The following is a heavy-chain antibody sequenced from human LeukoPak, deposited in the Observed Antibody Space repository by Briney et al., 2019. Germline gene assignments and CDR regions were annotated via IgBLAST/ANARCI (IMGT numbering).Heavy chain of an antibody. CDR3: ARGGRGYCSSTSCGGGYYYMDV. J-gene: IGHJ6*03. D-gene: IGHD2-2*01. CDR2: INPSGGST. V-gene: IGHV1-46*01. Sequence: ASVNVSCKASVYTFTSYYMHWVRPAPAQGLEWVGVINPSGGSTSYAQKFQGRVTTTRVTSTSTVYMELSSLRSEDTAVYYCARGGRGYCSSTSCGGGYYYMDVWGKGTTVTVSS. CDR1: VYTFTSYY.